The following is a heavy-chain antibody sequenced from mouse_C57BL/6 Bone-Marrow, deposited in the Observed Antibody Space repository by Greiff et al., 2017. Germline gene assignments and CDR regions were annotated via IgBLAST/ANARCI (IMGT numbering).Heavy chain of an antibody. CDR2: ISDGGSYT. V-gene: IGHV5-4*01. Sequence: EVQGVESGGGLVKPGGSLKLSCAASGFTFSSYAMSWVRQTPEKRLEWVATISDGGSYTYYPDNVKGRFTISRDNAKNNLYLQMSHLKSEDTAMYYCARVEIYYYGSSYGWFAYWGQGTLVTVSA. J-gene: IGHJ3*01. CDR3: ARVEIYYYGSSYGWFAY. CDR1: GFTFSSYA. D-gene: IGHD1-1*01.